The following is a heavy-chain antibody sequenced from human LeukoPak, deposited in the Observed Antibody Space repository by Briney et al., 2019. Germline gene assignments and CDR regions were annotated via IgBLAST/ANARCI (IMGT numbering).Heavy chain of an antibody. J-gene: IGHJ4*02. CDR3: AKPHTPYCSGGTCYLFDF. D-gene: IGHD2-15*01. Sequence: QPGGSLRLSCAASGSTFSSYGMHWVRQAPGKGLEWVAVIWYDGSNKYYADSVKGRFTISRDNSKNTLYLQLNSLRAEDTAVYYCAKPHTPYCSGGTCYLFDFWGQGTLVTVSS. CDR2: IWYDGSNK. CDR1: GSTFSSYG. V-gene: IGHV3-33*06.